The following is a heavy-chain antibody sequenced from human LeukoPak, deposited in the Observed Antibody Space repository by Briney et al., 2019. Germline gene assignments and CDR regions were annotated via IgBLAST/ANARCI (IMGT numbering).Heavy chain of an antibody. CDR2: INSDGSST. J-gene: IGHJ3*02. D-gene: IGHD2-21*02. CDR3: ASSSPAYCGGDCLGFDI. Sequence: GGSLRLSCAASGFTFSSYAMSWVRQAPGKGLVWVSRINSDGSSTSYADSVKGRFTISRDNAKNTLYLQMNSLRAEDTAVYYCASSSPAYCGGDCLGFDIWGQGTMVTVSS. CDR1: GFTFSSYA. V-gene: IGHV3-74*01.